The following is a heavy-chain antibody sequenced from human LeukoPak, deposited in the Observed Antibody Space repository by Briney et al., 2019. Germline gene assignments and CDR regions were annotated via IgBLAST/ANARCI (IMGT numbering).Heavy chain of an antibody. D-gene: IGHD4-17*01. CDR2: IYYSGST. J-gene: IGHJ4*02. CDR1: GGSISSYY. CDR3: ARGFETRDYGDYHFDY. V-gene: IGHV4-59*01. Sequence: PSETLSLTCTVSGGSISSYYWSWIRQPPGKGLEWIGYIYYSGSTNYNPSLKSRVTISVDTSKNQFSLKLSSATAADTAVYYCARGFETRDYGDYHFDYWGQGTLVTVSS.